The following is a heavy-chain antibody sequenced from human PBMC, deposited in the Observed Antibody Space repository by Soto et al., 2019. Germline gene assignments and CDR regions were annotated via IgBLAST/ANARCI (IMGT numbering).Heavy chain of an antibody. Sequence: QVQLVESGGGVVQPGRSLRLSCAASGFTFSSYGMHWVRQAPGKGLEWVAVIWYDGSNKYYADSVKGRFTISRDNSKNTLYLQMNSLIAEDTAVYYCARDPWGSSSWWDYYYYMDVWGKGTTVTVSS. CDR2: IWYDGSNK. CDR1: GFTFSSYG. CDR3: ARDPWGSSSWWDYYYYMDV. V-gene: IGHV3-33*01. D-gene: IGHD6-13*01. J-gene: IGHJ6*03.